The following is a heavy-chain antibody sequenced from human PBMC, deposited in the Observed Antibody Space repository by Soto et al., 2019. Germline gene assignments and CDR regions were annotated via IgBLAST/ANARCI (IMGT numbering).Heavy chain of an antibody. V-gene: IGHV1-69*05. CDR1: GGTFRTAA. Sequence: QVQLVQSGAEVKKPGSSVKISCKASGGTFRTAAFSWVRQAPGQGLEWMGGIIPIFPTPDYAQKFQGRVNPTTAESTTTTYMEMTSLRSEDTAIYYCARDKDRLQLGGNYYYIMDVWGQGTTVTVSS. CDR2: IIPIFPTP. CDR3: ARDKDRLQLGGNYYYIMDV. J-gene: IGHJ6*02. D-gene: IGHD1-1*01.